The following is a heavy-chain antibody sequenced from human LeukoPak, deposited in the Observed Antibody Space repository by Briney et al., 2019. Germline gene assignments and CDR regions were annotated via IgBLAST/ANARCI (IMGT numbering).Heavy chain of an antibody. J-gene: IGHJ4*02. CDR1: GFTFSNYG. CDR2: IRDDGSNK. V-gene: IGHV3-30*02. CDR3: AKVGTVYFPLDF. Sequence: GGSLRLSCAASGFTFSNYGMHWVRQAPGKGLEWVAFIRDDGSNKYYADSVKGRFTISRDNSKNTLYLQMNSLRAGDTAVYYCAKVGTVYFPLDFWRQGPLDSVSS. D-gene: IGHD2/OR15-2a*01.